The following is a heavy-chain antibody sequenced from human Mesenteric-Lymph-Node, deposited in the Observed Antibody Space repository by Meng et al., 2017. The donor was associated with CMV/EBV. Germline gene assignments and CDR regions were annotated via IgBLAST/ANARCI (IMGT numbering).Heavy chain of an antibody. V-gene: IGHV3-7*03. J-gene: IGHJ4*02. Sequence: GESLKISCAASGFTFSSYWMSWVRQAPGKGLEWVANIKQDGSEKYYVDSVKGRFTISRDNAKNSLYLQMKNLRAEDTAFYYCARISHSVLVGAPDYWGQGTLVTVSS. CDR1: GFTFSSYW. CDR3: ARISHSVLVGAPDY. CDR2: IKQDGSEK. D-gene: IGHD1-26*01.